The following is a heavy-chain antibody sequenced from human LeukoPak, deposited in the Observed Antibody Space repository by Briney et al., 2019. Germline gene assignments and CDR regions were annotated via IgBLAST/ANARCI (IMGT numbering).Heavy chain of an antibody. D-gene: IGHD5-12*01. CDR2: IYYSGIT. CDR3: ARLRQIGYDPPIDY. Sequence: LXLTCTASGGSISSSSYYWGWIRQPPGEGLEWIGSIYYSGITYYNPSLKSRVTISVDTSKNQFSLKLSSVTAADTSVYYCARLRQIGYDPPIDYWGQGTLVTVSS. J-gene: IGHJ4*02. CDR1: GGSISSSSYY. V-gene: IGHV4-39*01.